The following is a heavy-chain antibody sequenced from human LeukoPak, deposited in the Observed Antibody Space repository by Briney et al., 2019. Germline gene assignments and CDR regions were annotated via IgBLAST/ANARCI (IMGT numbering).Heavy chain of an antibody. Sequence: PSETLSLTCAVYGGSFSGYYWSWIRQPPGKGLEWIGEINHSGSTNYNPSLKNRVTISVDTSKNQFSLKLSSVAAADTAVYYCARDSAQPYCGGDCYTHYWGQGTLVTVSS. D-gene: IGHD2-21*02. J-gene: IGHJ4*02. V-gene: IGHV4-34*01. CDR2: INHSGST. CDR1: GGSFSGYY. CDR3: ARDSAQPYCGGDCYTHY.